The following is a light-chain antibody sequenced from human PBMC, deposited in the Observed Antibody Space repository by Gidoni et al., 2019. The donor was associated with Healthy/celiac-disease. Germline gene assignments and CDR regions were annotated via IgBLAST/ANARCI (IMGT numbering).Light chain of an antibody. V-gene: IGKV1-39*01. Sequence: DIQMHQSPSSLSASVEDRVTITCRANQSISSYLNWYQQKQGKAPTLLIYAASSFQGGVPKSFSGSGSGTDFTLTISSLQPEDFATDYCQQSYSTRLTFGGGTKVEIK. CDR2: AAS. CDR1: QSISSY. J-gene: IGKJ4*01. CDR3: QQSYSTRLT.